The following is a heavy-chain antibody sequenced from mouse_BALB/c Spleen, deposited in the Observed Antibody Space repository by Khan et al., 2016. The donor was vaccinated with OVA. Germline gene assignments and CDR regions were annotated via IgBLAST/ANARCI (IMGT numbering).Heavy chain of an antibody. V-gene: IGHV1S136*01. Sequence: EVQLQESGPELVKPGASVKMSCKASGYTFTSYVIHWVKQKPGQGLEWIGYIYPYNDDTKYNEKFKGKATLTSDKSSSTAYMELSSLTSEDSAVYYCARNYRSDVYFDYWSQGTTLTVSA. CDR3: ARNYRSDVYFDY. CDR1: GYTFTSYV. D-gene: IGHD2-14*01. J-gene: IGHJ2*01. CDR2: IYPYNDDT.